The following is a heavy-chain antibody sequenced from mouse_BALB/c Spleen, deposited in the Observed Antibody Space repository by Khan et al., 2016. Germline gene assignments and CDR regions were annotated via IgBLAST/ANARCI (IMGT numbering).Heavy chain of an antibody. CDR1: GFSLTSYG. J-gene: IGHJ4*01. CDR2: IWSDGST. CDR3: ARHMGGNHYYAMDY. Sequence: QVQLKESGPDLVAPSQSLSITCTVSGFSLTSYGVHWVRQPPGKGLEWLVVIWSDGSTTYNSDLKSRLSISKDNYKSQVFIKMNSLKTDDTAMYYCARHMGGNHYYAMDYWGQGTSVTVSS. V-gene: IGHV2-6-2*01. D-gene: IGHD1-1*02.